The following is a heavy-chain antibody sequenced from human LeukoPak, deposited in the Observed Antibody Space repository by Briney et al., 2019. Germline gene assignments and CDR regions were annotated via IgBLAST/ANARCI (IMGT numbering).Heavy chain of an antibody. Sequence: GGSLRLSCTYSGFTSRFFGMSWIRQAPGKGLEWVSGTSGSGGSEYYADSVRGRFTISRDTSKNVLFLQMNSLRAEDTALYYCAKALTDHQDLDAFDFWGQGTVVTVSP. CDR2: TSGSGGSE. CDR1: GFTSRFFG. V-gene: IGHV3-23*01. J-gene: IGHJ3*01. D-gene: IGHD3-16*01. CDR3: AKALTDHQDLDAFDF.